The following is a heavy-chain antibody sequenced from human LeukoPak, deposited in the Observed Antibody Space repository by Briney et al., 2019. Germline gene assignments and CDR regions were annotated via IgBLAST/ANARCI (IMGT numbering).Heavy chain of an antibody. CDR1: GFTFGNYA. Sequence: GTSLRLSRAASGFTFGNYAMHWVRQAPGKGLEWVSAISGSGGSTYYADSVKGRFTISRDNSKNTLYLQMNSLRAEDTAVYYCARMRNIPAASRAGNFDYWGQGTLVTVSS. V-gene: IGHV3-23*01. J-gene: IGHJ4*02. CDR3: ARMRNIPAASRAGNFDY. CDR2: ISGSGGST. D-gene: IGHD6-13*01.